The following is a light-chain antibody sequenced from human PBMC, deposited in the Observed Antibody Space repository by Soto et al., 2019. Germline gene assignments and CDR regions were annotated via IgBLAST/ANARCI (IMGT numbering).Light chain of an antibody. V-gene: IGKV3-15*01. CDR1: QSVKSN. CDR3: QQYNSWPLT. Sequence: EVVLTQSPATLSVSPGERGTLSCRASQSVKSNLAWYQQKPGQAPRLLIYDASNRATGIPARFSGSGSGTEFTLTISSLQSEDFAVYYCQQYNSWPLTFGGGTKVEIK. CDR2: DAS. J-gene: IGKJ4*01.